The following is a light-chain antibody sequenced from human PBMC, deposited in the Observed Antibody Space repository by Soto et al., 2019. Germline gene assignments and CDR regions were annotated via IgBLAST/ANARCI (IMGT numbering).Light chain of an antibody. Sequence: QSVLTQPPSASGSPGQSVTISCTGTSSDVGGYNYVSWYHQQPGKATKLMIYEVSKRPSGVPDRFSGSKSGNTASLTVSGLQAEDEADYNCSSYAGSNNFEVFGTGTKVTVL. CDR2: EVS. CDR1: SSDVGGYNY. J-gene: IGLJ1*01. V-gene: IGLV2-8*01. CDR3: SSYAGSNNFEV.